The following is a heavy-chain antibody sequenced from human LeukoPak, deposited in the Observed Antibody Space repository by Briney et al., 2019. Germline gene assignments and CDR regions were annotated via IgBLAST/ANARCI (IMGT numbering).Heavy chain of an antibody. D-gene: IGHD3-10*01. V-gene: IGHV3-23*01. CDR2: ISGSGDNS. CDR3: ATYYGY. J-gene: IGHJ4*02. CDR1: GFTFSSYA. Sequence: GGSLRLSCKAAGFTFSSYAMSWVRQAPGKGLEWVSAISGSGDNSYYADSVKGRFTISRDNSKNTLYLQMNSLRAEDTAVYYCATYYGYWGQGTLVTVSS.